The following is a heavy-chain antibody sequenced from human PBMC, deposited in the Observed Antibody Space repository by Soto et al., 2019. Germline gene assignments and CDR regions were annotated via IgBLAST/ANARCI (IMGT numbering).Heavy chain of an antibody. CDR1: GGSTSSSSYY. V-gene: IGHV4-39*01. Sequence: SETLSLTCTVSGGSTSSSSYYWGWIRQPPGKGLEWIGSIFYSGSTYYNPSLKSRVTISVDTSKNQFSLKLSSMTAADTAVYYCARHLTYCSAGSCYSDFPYNGMDVWGQGTTVTVSS. D-gene: IGHD2-15*01. CDR2: IFYSGST. J-gene: IGHJ6*02. CDR3: ARHLTYCSAGSCYSDFPYNGMDV.